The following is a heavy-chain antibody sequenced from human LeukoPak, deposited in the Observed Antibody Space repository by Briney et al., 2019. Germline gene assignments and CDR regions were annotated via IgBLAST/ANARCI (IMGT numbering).Heavy chain of an antibody. CDR2: INPNSGGT. D-gene: IGHD3-3*01. CDR3: ARGQYYDFWSGYCYFDY. CDR1: RYTFTGYY. V-gene: IGHV1-2*02. Sequence: ASVKVSCKASRYTFTGYYMHWVRQAPGQGLEWMGWINPNSGGTNYAQKFQGRVTMTRDTSISTAYMELSRLRSDDTAVYYCARGQYYDFWSGYCYFDYWGQGTLVTVSS. J-gene: IGHJ4*02.